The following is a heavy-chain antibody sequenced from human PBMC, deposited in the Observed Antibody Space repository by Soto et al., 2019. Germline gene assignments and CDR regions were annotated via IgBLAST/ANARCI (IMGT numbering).Heavy chain of an antibody. Sequence: SETLSLTCTVSGGSISSYYWSWIRQPPGKGLEWIGYIYYSGSTNYNPSLKSRVTISVDTSKNQFSLKLSSVTAADTAVYYCASQKGSGWYYFDYWGQGTLVTVSS. CDR1: GGSISSYY. D-gene: IGHD6-19*01. CDR3: ASQKGSGWYYFDY. V-gene: IGHV4-59*08. CDR2: IYYSGST. J-gene: IGHJ4*02.